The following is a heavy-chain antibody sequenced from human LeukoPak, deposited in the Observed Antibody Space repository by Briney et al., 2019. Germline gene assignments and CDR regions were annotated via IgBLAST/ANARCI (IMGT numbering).Heavy chain of an antibody. Sequence: GGSLRLSCAASGFTFSNYAMSWVRQAPGKGLEWVSAITGSGGNTYYADSVKGRLTISRDNSKNTVFLQMNSLRAEDTAVYYCAKWGDYDVLTGYYVSDYWGQGILVTVSS. D-gene: IGHD3-9*01. CDR1: GFTFSNYA. CDR3: AKWGDYDVLTGYYVSDY. CDR2: ITGSGGNT. V-gene: IGHV3-23*01. J-gene: IGHJ4*02.